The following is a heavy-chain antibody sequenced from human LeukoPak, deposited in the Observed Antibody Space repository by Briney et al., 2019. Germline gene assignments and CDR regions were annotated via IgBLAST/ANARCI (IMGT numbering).Heavy chain of an antibody. CDR1: GFTFSSYS. Sequence: PGGSLRLSCAASGFTFSSYSMNWVRQAPGKGLEWVSSISSSSSYIYYADSVKGRFTISRDNAKNSLYLQMNSLRAEDTAVYYCARDLYDSCGYSGYWGQGTLVTVSS. V-gene: IGHV3-21*01. CDR3: ARDLYDSCGYSGY. D-gene: IGHD3-22*01. J-gene: IGHJ4*02. CDR2: ISSSSSYI.